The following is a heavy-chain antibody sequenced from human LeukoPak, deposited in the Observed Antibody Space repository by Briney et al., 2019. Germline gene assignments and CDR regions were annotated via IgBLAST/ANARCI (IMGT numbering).Heavy chain of an antibody. D-gene: IGHD3-3*01. CDR2: ISGSGGST. CDR1: GFTFSIYA. J-gene: IGHJ4*02. Sequence: GGSLRLSCAASGFTFSIYAISGVREAPGGGLEWVSPISGSGGSTYYADSVKGRFTISRDNSKNTLYLQMNSLRAEHTAVYYCAKGTAYYDFWSGFDYWGQGTLVTVSS. CDR3: AKGTAYYDFWSGFDY. V-gene: IGHV3-23*01.